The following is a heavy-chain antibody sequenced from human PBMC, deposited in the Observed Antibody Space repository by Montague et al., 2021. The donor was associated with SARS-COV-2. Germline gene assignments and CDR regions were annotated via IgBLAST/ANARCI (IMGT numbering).Heavy chain of an antibody. V-gene: IGHV4-59*11. CDR1: GGSISSHF. CDR2: INSNGST. D-gene: IGHD3-10*01. CDR3: ARATSVRGAVSWFDP. Sequence: SETLSLTSTVSGGSISSHFWSFVRQPPGKGLEWIGYINSNGSTNENPSLRSRLTMSVDTSKNQFSLQLRSMTPADTAVYFCARATSVRGAVSWFDPWGQGTLVTVSS. J-gene: IGHJ5*02.